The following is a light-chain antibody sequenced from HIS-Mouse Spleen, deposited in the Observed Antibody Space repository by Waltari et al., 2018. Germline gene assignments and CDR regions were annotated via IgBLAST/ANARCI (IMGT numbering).Light chain of an antibody. CDR3: YSTDSSGNHRV. V-gene: IGLV3-10*01. CDR2: EDS. CDR1: ALPKHY. Sequence: SYELTQPPSVSVSPGQTARITCSGDALPKHYAYWYQQKSGQAPVLVIYEDSKRPSGIPERFSGSSSGTMATLTISGAQVEDEADYYCYSTDSSGNHRVFGGGTKLTVL. J-gene: IGLJ2*01.